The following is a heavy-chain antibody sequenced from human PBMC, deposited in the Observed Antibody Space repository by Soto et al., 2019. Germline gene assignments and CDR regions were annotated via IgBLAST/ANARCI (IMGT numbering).Heavy chain of an antibody. Sequence: SVKVSCKASGFDFGSFGIQFLRQTRGRGLEWIGWIVVVSGSTNYARHFQGRVAISRDMSSSTAYLDLYDLKSDDTAVYYCARDRYSYAHPTHYYYYGMDVWGQGTTVTVSS. J-gene: IGHJ6*02. CDR2: IVVVSGST. V-gene: IGHV1-58*02. CDR3: ARDRYSYAHPTHYYYYGMDV. D-gene: IGHD5-18*01. CDR1: GFDFGSFG.